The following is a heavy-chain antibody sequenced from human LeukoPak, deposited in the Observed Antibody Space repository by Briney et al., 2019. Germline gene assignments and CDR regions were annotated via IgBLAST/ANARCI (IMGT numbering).Heavy chain of an antibody. J-gene: IGHJ6*03. V-gene: IGHV3-21*04. CDR1: GFTFSSYS. CDR2: ISSSSSYI. CDR3: ARDRGDSSGIDYYYMDV. D-gene: IGHD6-19*01. Sequence: GGSLRLSCAASGFTFSSYSMNWVRQAPGKGLEWVSSISSSSSYIYYADSVKGRFTISRDNAKNSLYLQMNSLRAEDTAVYYCARDRGDSSGIDYYYMDVWGKGTTVTISS.